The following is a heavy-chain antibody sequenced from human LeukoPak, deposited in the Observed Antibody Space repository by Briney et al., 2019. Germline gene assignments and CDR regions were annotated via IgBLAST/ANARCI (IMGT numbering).Heavy chain of an antibody. CDR1: GGSLSSSSYY. V-gene: IGHV4-39*01. D-gene: IGHD5-18*01. CDR2: IYYSGST. J-gene: IGHJ4*02. Sequence: SETLSLTCTVSGGSLSSSSYYWGWIRQPPGTGLEWIGSIYYSGSTYYNPSLKSRVTISVDTSKNQFSLKLSSVTAADTAVYYCARTGIQLWLLAPSYYFVYWGQGTLVTVSS. CDR3: ARTGIQLWLLAPSYYFVY.